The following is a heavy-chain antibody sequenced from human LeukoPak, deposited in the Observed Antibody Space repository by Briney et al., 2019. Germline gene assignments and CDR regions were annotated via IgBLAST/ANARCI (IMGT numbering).Heavy chain of an antibody. CDR1: GYTFTSYD. V-gene: IGHV1-8*01. J-gene: IGHJ4*02. CDR2: MNPNSGNT. CDR3: ARGTYSYYDYVRGSYRYQYLDY. Sequence: ASVKVSCKASGYTFTSYDINWVRQATGQGLEWMGWMNPNSGNTGYAQKFQGRVTMTRNTSISTAYMELSSLRSEGTAVYYCARGTYSYYDYVRGSYRYQYLDYWGQGTLVTVSS. D-gene: IGHD3-16*02.